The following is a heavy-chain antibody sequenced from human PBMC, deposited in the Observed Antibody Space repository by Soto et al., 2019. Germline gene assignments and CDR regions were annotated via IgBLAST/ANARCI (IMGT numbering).Heavy chain of an antibody. D-gene: IGHD5-18*01. CDR2: ISGRGDFT. J-gene: IGHJ4*02. CDR1: GFAFSSYA. Sequence: EVQVLESGGDLVQPGGSLRLSCAASGFAFSSYAMSWVRQAPGRGLERVSSISGRGDFTYYADSVRGRFTVSRDNSMDTLSLQMNGLRAEDTAIYYCAKAGDTGNHYFDRWGQGTLVTVSS. V-gene: IGHV3-23*01. CDR3: AKAGDTGNHYFDR.